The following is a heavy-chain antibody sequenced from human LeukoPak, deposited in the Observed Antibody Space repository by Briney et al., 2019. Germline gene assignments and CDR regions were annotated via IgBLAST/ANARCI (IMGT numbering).Heavy chain of an antibody. CDR1: GGSISSYY. D-gene: IGHD5-18*01. CDR3: ARSRGYSYGFDY. V-gene: IGHV4-59*01. CDR2: IYYSGST. Sequence: SETLSLTCTVSGGSISSYYWSWIRQPPGKGLEWIGYIYYSGSTSYNPSLKSRVTISVDTSKNQFSLKLSSVTAADTAVYYCARSRGYSYGFDYWGQGTLVTVSS. J-gene: IGHJ4*02.